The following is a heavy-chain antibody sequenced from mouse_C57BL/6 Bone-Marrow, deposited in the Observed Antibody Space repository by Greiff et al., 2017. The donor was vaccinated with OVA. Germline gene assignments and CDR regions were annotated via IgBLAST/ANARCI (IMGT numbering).Heavy chain of an antibody. D-gene: IGHD4-1*01. V-gene: IGHV1-81*01. Sequence: QVQLQQSGAELARPGASVKLSCKASGYTFTSYGISWVKQRTGQGLEWIGEIYPRSGKTYYNEKFKGKATLTADKSSSKAYMELRSLTSEDSAVFFCARDGTGLYYFDYWGQGTTLTASS. CDR2: IYPRSGKT. CDR1: GYTFTSYG. J-gene: IGHJ2*01. CDR3: ARDGTGLYYFDY.